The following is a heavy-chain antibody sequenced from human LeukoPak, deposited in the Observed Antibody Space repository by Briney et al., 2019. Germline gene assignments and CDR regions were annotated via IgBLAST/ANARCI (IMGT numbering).Heavy chain of an antibody. D-gene: IGHD1-26*01. CDR3: ARARDTTSGSNWFDP. V-gene: IGHV4-59*12. CDR1: GDSISTYY. CDR2: IYKTGTP. Sequence: KPSETLSLTCSVSGDSISTYYWSWVRQPPGKGLEWLGYIYKTGTPHYNPSLKSRVTMSVDTTKNQFSLKLSSVTAADTAVYYCARARDTTSGSNWFDPWGQGTLVTVSS. J-gene: IGHJ5*02.